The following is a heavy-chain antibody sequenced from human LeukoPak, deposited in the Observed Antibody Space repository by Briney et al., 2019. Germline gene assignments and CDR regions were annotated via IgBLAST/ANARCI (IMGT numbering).Heavy chain of an antibody. V-gene: IGHV3-23*01. CDR3: AKPPGHFWSVGVKYYFDY. J-gene: IGHJ4*02. CDR2: ISGSGGST. CDR1: GFTFSSYA. Sequence: PGGSLRLSCAASGFTFSSYAMSWVRQAPGKGLEWVSAISGSGGSTYYADPVKGRFTISRDNSKNTLYLQMNSLRAEDTAVYYFAKPPGHFWSVGVKYYFDYWGQGTLVTVS. D-gene: IGHD3-3*02.